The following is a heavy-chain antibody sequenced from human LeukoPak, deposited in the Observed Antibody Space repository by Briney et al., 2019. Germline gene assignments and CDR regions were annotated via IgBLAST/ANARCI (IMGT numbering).Heavy chain of an antibody. V-gene: IGHV4-59*01. D-gene: IGHD2-15*01. CDR2: IYYSGST. J-gene: IGHJ6*02. CDR1: GGSISPYY. Sequence: PSETLSLTCTVSGGSISPYYWSWIRQPPGKGLEWIGYIYYSGSTNYNPSLKSRVTISADTSKNQFSLKLSSVTAADTAVYYCVRGYSFGPYGMDVWGQGTTVTVSS. CDR3: VRGYSFGPYGMDV.